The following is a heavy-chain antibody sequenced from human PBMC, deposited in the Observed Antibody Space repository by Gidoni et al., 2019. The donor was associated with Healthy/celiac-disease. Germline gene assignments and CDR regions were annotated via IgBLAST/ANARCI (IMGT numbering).Heavy chain of an antibody. V-gene: IGHV3-66*02. CDR2: IYSGGST. J-gene: IGHJ4*02. CDR1: VFTVSSNY. Sequence: EVQLVESGGGLVQPGGSLRLSCAASVFTVSSNYMSWVRQAPGKGLEWVSVIYSGGSTYYADSVKGRFTISRDNSKNTLYLQMNSLRAEDTAVYYCARFGWFRELLAWGQGTLVTVSS. D-gene: IGHD3-10*01. CDR3: ARFGWFRELLA.